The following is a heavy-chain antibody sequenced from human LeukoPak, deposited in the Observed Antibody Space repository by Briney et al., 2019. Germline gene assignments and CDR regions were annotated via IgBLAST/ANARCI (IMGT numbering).Heavy chain of an antibody. CDR1: GFTVSSNY. Sequence: GGSLRLSCAASGFTVSSNYMSWVRQAPGKGLEWVSYISSTGSTIYYADSVKGRFTISRDNAKNSLYLQMNSLRAEDTAIYYCARGLGTRGFFDYWGQGTLVTVSS. J-gene: IGHJ4*02. CDR2: ISSTGSTI. D-gene: IGHD1-1*01. CDR3: ARGLGTRGFFDY. V-gene: IGHV3-11*04.